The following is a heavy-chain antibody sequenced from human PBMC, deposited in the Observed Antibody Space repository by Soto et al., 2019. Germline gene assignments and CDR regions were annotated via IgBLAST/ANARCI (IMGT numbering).Heavy chain of an antibody. CDR2: VYSGGGT. J-gene: IGHJ6*02. V-gene: IGHV4-59*01. Sequence: SETLYHTITVSGGSLRAYSSSGIRKSPVKGLEWIGYVYSGGGTNYSPSFMGRVTISVDTTDNQFSLKLNSVTAADTAVYYCAREKTPMSPHYFYYGMDVWGQGTTVTVS. D-gene: IGHD3-9*01. CDR3: AREKTPMSPHYFYYGMDV. CDR1: GGSLRAYS.